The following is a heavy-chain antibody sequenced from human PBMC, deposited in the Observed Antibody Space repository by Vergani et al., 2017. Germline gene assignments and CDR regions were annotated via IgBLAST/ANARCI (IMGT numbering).Heavy chain of an antibody. CDR2: IYYSGST. J-gene: IGHJ3*02. CDR3: ARGSPYYYDSSGADAFDI. Sequence: QVQLQESGPGLVKPSETLSLTCTVSGGSVSSGDYYWSWIRQHPGKGLEWIGYIYYSGSTYYNPSLKSRVTISVDTSKNQFSLKLSSVTAADTAVYYCARGSPYYYDSSGADAFDIWGQGTMVTVSS. CDR1: GGSVSSGDYY. D-gene: IGHD3-22*01. V-gene: IGHV4-31*03.